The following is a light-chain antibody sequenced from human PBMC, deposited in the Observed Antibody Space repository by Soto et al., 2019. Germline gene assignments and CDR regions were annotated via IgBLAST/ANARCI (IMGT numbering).Light chain of an antibody. CDR3: CSYAGSSTWV. CDR1: SSDVGSYNL. CDR2: EGS. V-gene: IGLV2-23*01. Sequence: QSVLTQPASVSGSPGQSITISCTGTSSDVGSYNLVSWFQQHPDKAPKLMIYEGSKRPSGVSNRFSGSKSGKTASLTISGLQAEDEADYYCCSYAGSSTWVFGGGTKVTVL. J-gene: IGLJ3*02.